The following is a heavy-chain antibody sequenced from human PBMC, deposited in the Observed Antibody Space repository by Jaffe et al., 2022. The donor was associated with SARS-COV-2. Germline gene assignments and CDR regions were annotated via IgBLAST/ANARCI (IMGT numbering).Heavy chain of an antibody. Sequence: QVQLVESGGGVVQPGRSLRLSCAASGFTFSSYGMHWVRQAPGKGLEWVAVISYDGSNKYYADSVKGRFTISRDNSKNTLYLQMNSLRAEDTAVYYCAKDPTSRTYSSSWYLYYYYYYGMDVWGQGTTVTVSS. CDR2: ISYDGSNK. CDR1: GFTFSSYG. CDR3: AKDPTSRTYSSSWYLYYYYYYGMDV. D-gene: IGHD6-13*01. V-gene: IGHV3-30*18. J-gene: IGHJ6*02.